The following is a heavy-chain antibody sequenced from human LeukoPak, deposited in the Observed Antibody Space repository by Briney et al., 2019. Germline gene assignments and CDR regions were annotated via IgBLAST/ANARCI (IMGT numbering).Heavy chain of an antibody. CDR2: INHSGST. CDR1: GGSFSRSDYY. D-gene: IGHD3-22*01. V-gene: IGHV4-39*07. CDR3: ARESYYYDSSGYRRFDY. J-gene: IGHJ4*02. Sequence: PSETLSLTCTVSGGSFSRSDYYWGWIRQPPGEGLEWIGEINHSGSTNYNPSLKSRVTMSVDTSKNQFSLKLSSVTAADTAVYYCARESYYYDSSGYRRFDYWGQGTLVTVSS.